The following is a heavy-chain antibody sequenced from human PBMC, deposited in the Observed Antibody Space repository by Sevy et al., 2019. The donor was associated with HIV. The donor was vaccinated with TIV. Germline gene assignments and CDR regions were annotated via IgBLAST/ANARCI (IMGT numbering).Heavy chain of an antibody. J-gene: IGHJ4*02. CDR1: GFQFSSYE. V-gene: IGHV3-48*03. Sequence: GGSLRLSCAASGFQFSSYEMNWVRQAPGKGLEWVSYISSTGSVIHYADSVRGRFTISRDNAKNSLFLQMNSLRADDTAFYYCARDYYGSGGFEFDSWGQGALVTVSS. CDR2: ISSTGSVI. CDR3: ARDYYGSGGFEFDS. D-gene: IGHD3-10*01.